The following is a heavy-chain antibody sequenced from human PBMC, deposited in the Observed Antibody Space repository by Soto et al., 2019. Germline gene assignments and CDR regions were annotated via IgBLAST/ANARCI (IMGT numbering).Heavy chain of an antibody. D-gene: IGHD3-9*01. CDR1: RYTFDDYA. J-gene: IGHJ6*02. V-gene: IGHV3-9*01. CDR2: ISWNSHSV. Sequence: PGGSLRLSCAASRYTFDDYAMNCARQYHESGLEWVSGISWNSHSVGYAGSVAGRLTIARDNTKHSLYLQMNSLRFEDTALYYCEKDRSGFPYFEMDVWGQGNTVTVSS. CDR3: EKDRSGFPYFEMDV.